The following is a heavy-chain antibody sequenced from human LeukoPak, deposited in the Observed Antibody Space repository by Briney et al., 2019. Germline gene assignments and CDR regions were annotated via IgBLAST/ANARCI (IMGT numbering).Heavy chain of an antibody. CDR3: ARGNIVVVPAAIVRTTVTTDFDY. D-gene: IGHD2-2*01. CDR1: GGSFSGYY. Sequence: SSETLSLTCAVYGGSFSGYYWSWIRQPPGKGLEWIGEINHSGSTNYNPSPKSRVTISVDTSKNQFSLKLSSVTAADTAVYYCARGNIVVVPAAIVRTTVTTDFDYWGQGALVTVSS. V-gene: IGHV4-34*01. CDR2: INHSGST. J-gene: IGHJ4*02.